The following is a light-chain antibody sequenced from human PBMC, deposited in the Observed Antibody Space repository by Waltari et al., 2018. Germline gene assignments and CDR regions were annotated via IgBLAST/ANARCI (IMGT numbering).Light chain of an antibody. CDR3: QQYNSYSGT. J-gene: IGKJ2*01. CDR1: QSISSW. Sequence: DIQMTQSPSILSASVGDRVTITCRASQSISSWLAWYQQKPGKAPKLLIYKASSLESGVPSRFSDSGSGTEFTLTISSLQPDDFATYYCQQYNSYSGTFGQGTKLEI. V-gene: IGKV1-5*03. CDR2: KAS.